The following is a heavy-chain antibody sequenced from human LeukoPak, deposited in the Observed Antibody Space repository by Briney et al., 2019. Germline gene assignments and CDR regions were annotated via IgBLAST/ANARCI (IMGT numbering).Heavy chain of an antibody. CDR2: ISGSGGST. J-gene: IGHJ4*02. CDR1: GFTFSSYG. D-gene: IGHD4-17*01. Sequence: QPGGSLRLSCAASGFTFSSYGMSWVRQAPGKGLEWVSAISGSGGSTYYADSVKGRFTISRDNSNNMLYLQMNSLRAEDTAVYYCAKKAHYDAYAKYFDYWGQGTLVTVSS. V-gene: IGHV3-23*01. CDR3: AKKAHYDAYAKYFDY.